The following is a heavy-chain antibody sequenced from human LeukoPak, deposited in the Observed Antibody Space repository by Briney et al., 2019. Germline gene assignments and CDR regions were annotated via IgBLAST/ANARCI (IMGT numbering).Heavy chain of an antibody. CDR3: ARGAYRNTLYY. J-gene: IGHJ4*02. CDR2: IYYSGST. Sequence: SETLSLTCTVFGGSIRSGRYYWGWIRQPPGKGLEWIGSIYYSGSTYYNPSLKSRVTISVDTSKNQFSSKLSSVTAADTAVYYCARGAYRNTLYYWGQGTLVTVSS. D-gene: IGHD3-16*01. V-gene: IGHV4-39*01. CDR1: GGSIRSGRYY.